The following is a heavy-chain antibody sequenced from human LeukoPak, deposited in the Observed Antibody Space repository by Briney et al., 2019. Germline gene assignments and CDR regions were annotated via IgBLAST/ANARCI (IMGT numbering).Heavy chain of an antibody. CDR2: IWYDGSNK. CDR3: AREQYGSDDALDI. D-gene: IGHD3-10*01. CDR1: GFTFSDYG. Sequence: GGSLRLSCAASGFTFSDYGMHWVRQALGKGLEWVAVIWYDGSNKYYADSVKGRFTFSRDNSKNTLDLQMSSLRAEDTAVYYCAREQYGSDDALDIWGQGTLVTVSS. V-gene: IGHV3-33*01. J-gene: IGHJ3*02.